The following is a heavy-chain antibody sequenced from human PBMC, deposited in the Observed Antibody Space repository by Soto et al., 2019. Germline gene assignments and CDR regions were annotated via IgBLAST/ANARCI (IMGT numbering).Heavy chain of an antibody. Sequence: EVQLLESGGGLEQPGGSLRLSCAASGFTFSSYAMNWVRQAPGKGLEWVSVISGSGDSTYYADSVKGQFTISRDNSKNTLYLQVNSLRAEDTAVYYCARRGSGSYYDYWGQGTLVTVSS. J-gene: IGHJ4*02. V-gene: IGHV3-23*01. CDR3: ARRGSGSYYDY. CDR1: GFTFSSYA. CDR2: ISGSGDST. D-gene: IGHD1-26*01.